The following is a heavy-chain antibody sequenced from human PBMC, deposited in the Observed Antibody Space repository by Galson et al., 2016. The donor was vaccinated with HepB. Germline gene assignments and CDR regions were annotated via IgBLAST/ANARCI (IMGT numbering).Heavy chain of an antibody. CDR2: INHIGIT. Sequence: LSLTCAVYGGSLGDYYWHWIRQSPGKGLGWIGEINHIGITNYNPSLESRLTMSIDTSKNQISLKMTAVTAADTAVYYCARSPRLSDYSDAIDHWGQGTLVAVSS. D-gene: IGHD4-17*01. CDR1: GGSLGDYY. CDR3: ARSPRLSDYSDAIDH. J-gene: IGHJ4*02. V-gene: IGHV4-34*01.